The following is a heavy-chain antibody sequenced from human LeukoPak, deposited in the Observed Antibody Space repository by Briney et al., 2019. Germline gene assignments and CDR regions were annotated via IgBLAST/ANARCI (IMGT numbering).Heavy chain of an antibody. D-gene: IGHD6-19*01. V-gene: IGHV3-30*04. CDR1: GFTFSSYA. CDR2: ISYDGSNK. CDR3: AREGIAVAGCFDY. Sequence: GGSLRLSCAASGFTFSSYAMHWVRQAPGKGLEWVAVISYDGSNKYYADSVKGRFTISRDNSKNTLYLQMNSLRAEDTAVYYCAREGIAVAGCFDYWGQGTLVTVSS. J-gene: IGHJ4*02.